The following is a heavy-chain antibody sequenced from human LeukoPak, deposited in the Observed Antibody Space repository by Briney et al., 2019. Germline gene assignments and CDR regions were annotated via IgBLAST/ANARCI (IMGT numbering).Heavy chain of an antibody. CDR1: GYTFTIYA. CDR2: INAGNGNT. CDR3: ARDPYYYDSSGPIKAFYYYYGMDV. Sequence: ASVKVSFKASGYTFTIYAMHWVRQAPGQRLEWMGWINAGNGNTKYSQKFQGRVTITRDTSASTAYMELSSLRSEDTAVYYCARDPYYYDSSGPIKAFYYYYGMDVWGQGTTVTVSS. J-gene: IGHJ6*02. V-gene: IGHV1-3*01. D-gene: IGHD3-22*01.